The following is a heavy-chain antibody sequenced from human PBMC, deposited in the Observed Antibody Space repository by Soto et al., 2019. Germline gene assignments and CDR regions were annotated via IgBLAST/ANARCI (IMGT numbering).Heavy chain of an antibody. J-gene: IGHJ4*02. D-gene: IGHD4-17*01. CDR1: GYTFTGFY. CDR3: ARDPGTYGDYSY. CDR2: INPNNGCT. V-gene: IGHV1-2*02. Sequence: GASVKVSCKASGYTFTGFYMHWVRQAPGQGLEWMGWINPNNGCTNYVQKFQDRVTMTRDTSITTAYMELSGLRSDDTAVYYCARDPGTYGDYSYWGQGTLVTVSS.